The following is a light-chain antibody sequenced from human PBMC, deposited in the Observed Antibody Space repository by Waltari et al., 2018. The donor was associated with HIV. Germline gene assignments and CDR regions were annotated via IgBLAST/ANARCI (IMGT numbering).Light chain of an antibody. CDR3: SSYRSSSTFV. CDR1: RRDVGGIDH. J-gene: IGLJ1*01. CDR2: EVT. V-gene: IGLV2-14*03. Sequence: HSALPPPAPGSGSPGQAPTSSCTAARRDVGGIDHVPWYQQHPGKAPTLMIYEVTNRPSGISNRFSGSKSGNTASLTISGLQAGDEADYYCSSYRSSSTFVFGTGTKVTVL.